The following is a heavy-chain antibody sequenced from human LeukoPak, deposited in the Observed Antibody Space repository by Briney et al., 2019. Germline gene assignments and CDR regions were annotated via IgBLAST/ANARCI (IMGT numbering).Heavy chain of an antibody. D-gene: IGHD2-15*01. CDR1: GYTFTGYY. CDR3: ARDWALCSGGRCSTPPGGADY. Sequence: ASVKVSCKASGYTFTGYYMHWVRQAPGQGLEWMGWVNPNSGGTNYAQKFQGRVTMTRDTSISTAYMELSRLRSDDTAVYYCARDWALCSGGRCSTPPGGADYWGQGTLVTVSS. CDR2: VNPNSGGT. V-gene: IGHV1-2*02. J-gene: IGHJ4*02.